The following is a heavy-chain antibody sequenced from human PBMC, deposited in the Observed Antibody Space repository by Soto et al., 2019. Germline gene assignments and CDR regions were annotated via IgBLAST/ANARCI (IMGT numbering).Heavy chain of an antibody. CDR2: ISAYNGNT. CDR1: GYTFTSYG. J-gene: IGHJ6*02. V-gene: IGHV1-18*01. CDR3: ARGGSLWFGELSAYYYGMDV. D-gene: IGHD3-10*01. Sequence: ASVKVSCKASGYTFTSYGFNWVRQAPGQGLEWMGWISAYNGNTNYAQKLQGRVTMTTDTSTSTAYMELSRLRSDDTAVYYCARGGSLWFGELSAYYYGMDVWGQGTTVTVSS.